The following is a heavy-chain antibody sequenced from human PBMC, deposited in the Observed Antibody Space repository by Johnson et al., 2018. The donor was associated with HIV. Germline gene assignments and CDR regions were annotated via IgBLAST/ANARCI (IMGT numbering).Heavy chain of an antibody. V-gene: IGHV3-30*02. J-gene: IGHJ3*02. D-gene: IGHD5-18*01. CDR1: GFTFSSSG. CDR3: ARGLRGFSYGTPFGAFDI. Sequence: QMLLVESGGGVVQPGGSLRLSCAASGFTFSSSGMHWVRQAPGKGLQRVAFIRYDGSHTYYADSMRGRFTISRDNSKNTLYLQMNSLRAEDTAIYYCARGLRGFSYGTPFGAFDIWGQGTMVTVSS. CDR2: IRYDGSHT.